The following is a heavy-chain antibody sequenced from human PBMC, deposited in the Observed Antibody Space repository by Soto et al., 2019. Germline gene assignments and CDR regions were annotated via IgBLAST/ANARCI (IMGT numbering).Heavy chain of an antibody. CDR1: GGSISSSSYY. V-gene: IGHV4-39*01. CDR3: AACYRYCGDGSCFDS. Sequence: QLQLQESGPGLVKPSETLSLTCTVSGGSISSSSYYWGWIRQPPGKGLEWIGSVFYSGSTYYTPSLKSRVTISGDTSKNQFSLKLSSVTAADTAVYYCAACYRYCGDGSCFDSWGQGTLVTVSS. D-gene: IGHD2-15*01. J-gene: IGHJ4*02. CDR2: VFYSGST.